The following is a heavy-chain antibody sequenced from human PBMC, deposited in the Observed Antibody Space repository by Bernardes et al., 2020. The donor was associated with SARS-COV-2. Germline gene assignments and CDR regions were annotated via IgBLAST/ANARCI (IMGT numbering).Heavy chain of an antibody. CDR2: ISSSGSTI. J-gene: IGHJ6*02. Sequence: AGSLRLSCAASGFTFSNFEINWVRQAPGKGLEWISYISSSGSTIHYADSVKGRLTISRDNAKNSVYMQMNSLRAEDTAVYYCARAPNFFYGMDVWGQGTTVTVSS. CDR3: ARAPNFFYGMDV. V-gene: IGHV3-48*03. CDR1: GFTFSNFE.